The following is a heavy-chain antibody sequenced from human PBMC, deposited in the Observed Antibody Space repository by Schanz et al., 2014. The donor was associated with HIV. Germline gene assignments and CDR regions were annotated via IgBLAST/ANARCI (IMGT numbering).Heavy chain of an antibody. V-gene: IGHV3-74*02. CDR2: INSDGRFI. CDR1: GLISSKSV. CDR3: ASVRVGG. D-gene: IGHD3-10*01. Sequence: VQLVESGGGVVPPGGSLRLSCAVSGLISSKSVIHWVRQAPGKGLVWVSRINSDGRFINYADSVRGRFTISRDNARNSLYLQMDSLRVEDTAVYHCASVRVGGWGQGTLVTVSS. J-gene: IGHJ4*02.